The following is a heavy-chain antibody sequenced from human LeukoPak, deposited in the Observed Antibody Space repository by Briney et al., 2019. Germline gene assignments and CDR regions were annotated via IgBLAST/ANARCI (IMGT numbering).Heavy chain of an antibody. CDR1: GGSISSSNW. Sequence: PSGTLSLTCAVSGGSISSSNWWSWVRQPPGKGLEWIGEIYHSGSTNYNPSLKSRVTISVDKSKNQFSLKLSSVTAADTAVYYCARHIIAARPSNWFDPWGQGTLVTVSS. CDR3: ARHIIAARPSNWFDP. CDR2: IYHSGST. V-gene: IGHV4-4*02. D-gene: IGHD6-6*01. J-gene: IGHJ5*02.